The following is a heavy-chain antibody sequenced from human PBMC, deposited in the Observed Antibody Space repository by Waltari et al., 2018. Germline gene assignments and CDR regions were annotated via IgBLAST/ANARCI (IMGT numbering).Heavy chain of an antibody. Sequence: QVQLVQSGAEVKTPGASVKVSCKATGYTFTDHHMHWVRQAPGQGFEWMGWIYPNSGGTNYAQKFQGRVTMTRDTSISTAYMELNRLTSDDTAVYFCARGTLDPWGQGTLVTVSS. CDR1: GYTFTDHH. J-gene: IGHJ5*02. CDR3: ARGTLDP. CDR2: IYPNSGGT. V-gene: IGHV1-2*02.